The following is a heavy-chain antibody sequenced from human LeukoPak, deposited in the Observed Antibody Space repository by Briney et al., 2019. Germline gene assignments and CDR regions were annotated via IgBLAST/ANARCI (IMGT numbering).Heavy chain of an antibody. CDR2: MNPNSGNT. V-gene: IGHV1-8*03. CDR1: GYTFTSHD. Sequence: ASVKVSCKASGYTFTSHDINWVRQATGQGLEWMGWMNPNSGNTGYAQKFQGRVTITRNTSISTAYMELSSLRSEDTAVYYCARGRYGSGSYGYWGQGTLVTVSS. CDR3: ARGRYGSGSYGY. D-gene: IGHD3-10*01. J-gene: IGHJ4*02.